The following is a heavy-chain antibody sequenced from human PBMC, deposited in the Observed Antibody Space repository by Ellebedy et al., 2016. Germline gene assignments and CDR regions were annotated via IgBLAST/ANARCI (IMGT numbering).Heavy chain of an antibody. Sequence: GESLKISXAASGFTVSSNYMSWVRQAPGKGLEWVSAISGSGGSTYYADSVKGRFTISRDNSKNTLYLQMNSLRAEDTAVYYCANGPGSYRTLGYYYGMDVWGQGTTVTVSS. CDR2: ISGSGGST. D-gene: IGHD1-26*01. J-gene: IGHJ6*02. CDR1: GFTVSSNY. V-gene: IGHV3-23*01. CDR3: ANGPGSYRTLGYYYGMDV.